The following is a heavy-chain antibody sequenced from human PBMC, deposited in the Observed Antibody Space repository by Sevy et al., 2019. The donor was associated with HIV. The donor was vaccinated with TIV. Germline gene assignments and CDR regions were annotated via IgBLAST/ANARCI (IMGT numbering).Heavy chain of an antibody. CDR3: VRIRFQSGAFDS. CDR1: GYTFTGHY. Sequence: ASVKVSCKASGYTFTGHYLHWVRQAPGRGLEWMGWIDPISAGTNYAPKFKGRVTMAGDTSISKAYMKLSRLSFDDTAMYYCVRIRFQSGAFDSWGQGTLVTVS. D-gene: IGHD7-27*01. CDR2: IDPISAGT. V-gene: IGHV1-2*02. J-gene: IGHJ4*02.